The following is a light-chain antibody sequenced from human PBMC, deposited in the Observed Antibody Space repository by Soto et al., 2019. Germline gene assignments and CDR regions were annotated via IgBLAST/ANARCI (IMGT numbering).Light chain of an antibody. V-gene: IGLV2-14*01. CDR2: DVT. CDR3: SSFSVDSPL. CDR1: SSDIGGYNY. J-gene: IGLJ6*01. Sequence: QSALTQPPSASGSPGQSVTISCIGTSSDIGGYNYVSWYQHHPGKAPKLIIYDVTRRPSGVSPRFSGSKSGNTASLTISGLQAEDEADYYCSSFSVDSPLFATGTKVTVL.